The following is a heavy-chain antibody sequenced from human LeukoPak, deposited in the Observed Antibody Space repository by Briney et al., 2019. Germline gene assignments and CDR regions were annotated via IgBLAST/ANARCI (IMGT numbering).Heavy chain of an antibody. CDR3: AMDNYGDYASRWFDP. CDR1: GYTFTSYA. CDR2: INAGNGNT. Sequence: ASVKVSCKASGYTFTSYAMHWVRQAPGQRLEWMGWINAGNGNTKYSQKFQGRVTITRDTSASTAYMELSSLRSEDTAVYYCAMDNYGDYASRWFDPWGQGTLATVSS. D-gene: IGHD4-17*01. J-gene: IGHJ5*02. V-gene: IGHV1-3*01.